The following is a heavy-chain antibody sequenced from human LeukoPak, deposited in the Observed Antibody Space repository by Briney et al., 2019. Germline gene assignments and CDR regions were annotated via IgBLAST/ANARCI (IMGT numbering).Heavy chain of an antibody. V-gene: IGHV3-48*03. CDR3: ARGEYDSSGYYPY. CDR1: GFTFSSYE. J-gene: IGHJ4*02. Sequence: GGSLRLSCAASGFTFSSYEMNWVRQAPGKGLEWVSYISSSGSTIYYADSVKGRFTISRDNAKNSLYLQMNSLRAEDTAVYYCARGEYDSSGYYPYWGQGTLVTVSS. CDR2: ISSSGSTI. D-gene: IGHD3-22*01.